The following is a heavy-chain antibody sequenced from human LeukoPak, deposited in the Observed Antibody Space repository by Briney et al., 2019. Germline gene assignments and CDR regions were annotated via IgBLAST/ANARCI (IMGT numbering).Heavy chain of an antibody. CDR2: ITDNGGTR. CDR1: GFTFSTFT. CDR3: AIQISGYVY. V-gene: IGHV3-64*01. J-gene: IGHJ4*02. D-gene: IGHD5-12*01. Sequence: GGSLRLSCAASGFTFSTFTMHWVRQAPGKGLEYVSGITDNGGTRNYANSVKGRFTISRDNSKNTLYLQMGILRPDDMAVYYCAIQISGYVYWGQGTLVTVSS.